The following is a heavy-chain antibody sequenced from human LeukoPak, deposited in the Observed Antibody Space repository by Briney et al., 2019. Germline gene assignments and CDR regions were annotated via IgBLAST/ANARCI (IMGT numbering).Heavy chain of an antibody. V-gene: IGHV4-4*02. CDR1: GGSISSSNW. J-gene: IGHJ4*02. CDR3: ARAGHSGGNSLDY. D-gene: IGHD4-23*01. CDR2: IYHSGST. Sequence: SETLSLTCAVSGGSISSSNWWSWVRQPPGKGLEWIGEIYHSGSTNYNPSLKSRVTISVDTSKNQFSLKLSSVTAADTAVYYCARAGHSGGNSLDYWGQGTLVTVSS.